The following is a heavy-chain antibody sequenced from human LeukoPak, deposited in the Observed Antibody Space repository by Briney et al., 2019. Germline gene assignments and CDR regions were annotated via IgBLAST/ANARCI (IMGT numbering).Heavy chain of an antibody. CDR3: ARKGYDSSGLRFDP. CDR2: ISSSSSYI. Sequence: GGSLRLSCAASGFTFSSYSMNWVRQAPGKGLEWVSSISSSSSYIYYADSVKGRLTISRDNAKNSLYLQMNSLRAEDTAVYYCARKGYDSSGLRFDPWGQGTLVTVSS. J-gene: IGHJ5*02. CDR1: GFTFSSYS. D-gene: IGHD3-22*01. V-gene: IGHV3-21*01.